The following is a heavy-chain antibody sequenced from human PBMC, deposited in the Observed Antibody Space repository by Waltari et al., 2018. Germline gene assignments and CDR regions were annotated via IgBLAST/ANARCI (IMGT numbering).Heavy chain of an antibody. CDR2: ISYSGSNK. CDR1: GFAFSSST. CDR3: ANRYGDYLARD. D-gene: IGHD4-17*01. Sequence: QVQLVESGGGVVQPGGSLRLACSASGFAFSSSTRFWVRPAPGKGLEWVALISYSGSNKSYADSVRGRFTISRDNSKNTLYLQMISLRPEDTAVYYCANRYGDYLARDWGLGTLVTVSS. V-gene: IGHV3-30-3*01. J-gene: IGHJ4*02.